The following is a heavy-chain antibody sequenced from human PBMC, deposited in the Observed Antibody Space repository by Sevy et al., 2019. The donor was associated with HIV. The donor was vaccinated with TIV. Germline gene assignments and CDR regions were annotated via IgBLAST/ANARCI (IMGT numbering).Heavy chain of an antibody. Sequence: GGSLRLSCAASGFIFSGSATHWVRQASGKVLEWVGRIRSKANSYATAYAASVKGRFTISRDDSKNTAFLQMNSLTTEDTAVYYCTALESSRGSDYLGQGTLVTV. CDR3: TALESSRGSDY. D-gene: IGHD6-13*01. CDR2: IRSKANSYAT. J-gene: IGHJ4*02. CDR1: GFIFSGSA. V-gene: IGHV3-73*01.